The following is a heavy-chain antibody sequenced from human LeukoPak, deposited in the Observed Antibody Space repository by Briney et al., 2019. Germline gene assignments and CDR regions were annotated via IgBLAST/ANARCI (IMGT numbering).Heavy chain of an antibody. CDR3: ARSPHLDYRVPYYYYMDV. J-gene: IGHJ6*03. V-gene: IGHV1-2*02. CDR2: INPNSGGT. D-gene: IGHD4-11*01. Sequence: ASVTVSCTASGYTFTSYGISWVRQAPGQGLEWMGWINPNSGGTNYAQKFQGRVTMTRDTSISTAYMELSRLRSDDTAVYYCARSPHLDYRVPYYYYMDVWGKGTTVTISS. CDR1: GYTFTSYG.